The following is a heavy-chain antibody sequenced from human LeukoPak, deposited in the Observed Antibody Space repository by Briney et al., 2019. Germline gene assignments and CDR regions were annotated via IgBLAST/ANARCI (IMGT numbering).Heavy chain of an antibody. V-gene: IGHV4-34*01. Sequence: SETLSLTCAVYGGSFSGYYWSWIRQPPGKGLEWIGEINHSGSTNYNPPLKSRVTISVDTSKNQFSLKLSSVTAADTAVYYCARVVGSYYPGRGDFDYWGQGTLVTVSS. CDR1: GGSFSGYY. J-gene: IGHJ4*02. CDR3: ARVVGSYYPGRGDFDY. D-gene: IGHD1-26*01. CDR2: INHSGST.